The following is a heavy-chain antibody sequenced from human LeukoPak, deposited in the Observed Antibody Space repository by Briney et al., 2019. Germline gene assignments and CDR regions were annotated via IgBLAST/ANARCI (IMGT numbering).Heavy chain of an antibody. CDR2: ISGGGDST. Sequence: GGSLRLSCAASGFTFSSSGMSWVRQTPGKGLELVSAISGGGDSTYYADSVKGRFTISRDNYKNTLYLQMNSLRAEDTAIYYCAKQILLLRGPLLIYSFDFWGQGTLVTVS. J-gene: IGHJ4*02. CDR3: AKQILLLRGPLLIYSFDF. D-gene: IGHD3-10*01. CDR1: GFTFSSSG. V-gene: IGHV3-23*01.